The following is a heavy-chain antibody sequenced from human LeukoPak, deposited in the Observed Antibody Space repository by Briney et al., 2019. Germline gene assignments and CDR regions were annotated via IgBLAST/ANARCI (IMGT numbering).Heavy chain of an antibody. D-gene: IGHD7-27*01. CDR2: TYTDTSA. CDR1: GFIVSNNH. Sequence: GESLRLSCAASGFIVSNNHMSWVRQAPGKGLEWVSLTYTDTSAYYADSVKGRFTISRDNSKNILNLQMNSLRVEDTAVYYCARESWGPVGPWGQGTLVTVSS. J-gene: IGHJ5*02. CDR3: ARESWGPVGP. V-gene: IGHV3-66*02.